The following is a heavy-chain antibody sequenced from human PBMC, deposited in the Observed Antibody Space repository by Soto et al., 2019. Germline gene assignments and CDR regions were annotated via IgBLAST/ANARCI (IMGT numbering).Heavy chain of an antibody. V-gene: IGHV1-18*04. CDR1: GYTFTNHG. CDR3: ARADSTDCSNGVCSFFYNHEMDV. Sequence: GASVKVSCKASGYTFTNHGISWVRQAPGQGLEWVGWVSGYNDKTKSAQKFQGRVTMTTDTSTSTAYMELRSRRSDDTAVYYCARADSTDCSNGVCSFFYNHEMDVWGQGTTVTVSS. J-gene: IGHJ6*02. CDR2: VSGYNDKT. D-gene: IGHD2-8*01.